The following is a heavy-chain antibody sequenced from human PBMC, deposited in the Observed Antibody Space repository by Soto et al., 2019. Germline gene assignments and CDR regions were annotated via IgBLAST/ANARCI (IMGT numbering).Heavy chain of an antibody. Sequence: TGESLKISCQGSGYSFSSYWIAWVRQMPGKDLEWMGIIYPGDSDTKYSPSFQGQVTISVDKSINTAYLQWSSLQASDTAMYYCARPPGYYDRSGDTFDLWGQATMVTVS. CDR3: ARPPGYYDRSGDTFDL. D-gene: IGHD3-22*01. CDR2: IYPGDSDT. CDR1: GYSFSSYW. V-gene: IGHV5-51*01. J-gene: IGHJ3*01.